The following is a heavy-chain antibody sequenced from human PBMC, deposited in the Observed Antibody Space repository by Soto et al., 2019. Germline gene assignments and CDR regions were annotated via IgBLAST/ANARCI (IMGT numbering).Heavy chain of an antibody. CDR3: ARGRYYDSSGNQYYYGMDV. CDR2: INPSGGST. V-gene: IGHV1-46*01. CDR1: GYTFTSYS. J-gene: IGHJ6*02. D-gene: IGHD3-22*01. Sequence: QVQLVQSGAEVKKPGASVKVSCKASGYTFTSYSMHWVRQAPGQGLEWMGIINPSGGSTSYAQKFQGRVTMTRDTSTSTVYMELSSLRSEDTAVYYCARGRYYDSSGNQYYYGMDVWGQGTTVTVSS.